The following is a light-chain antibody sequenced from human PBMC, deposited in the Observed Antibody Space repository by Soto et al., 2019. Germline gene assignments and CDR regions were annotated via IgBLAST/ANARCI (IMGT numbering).Light chain of an antibody. CDR1: QNVLSNY. J-gene: IGKJ5*01. CDR2: DAS. V-gene: IGKV3-15*01. CDR3: QQYSNWPPIT. Sequence: EIVLTQSPGTLSLSPGERATLSCWASQNVLSNYLAWYQQKPGQAPRLLIYDASTRATGIPARFSGSGSGTEFTLTISSLQSEDFAVYYCQQYSNWPPITFGQGTRLEIK.